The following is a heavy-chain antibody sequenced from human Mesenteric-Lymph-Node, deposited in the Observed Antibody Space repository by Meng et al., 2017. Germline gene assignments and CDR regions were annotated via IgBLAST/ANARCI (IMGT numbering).Heavy chain of an antibody. D-gene: IGHD3-22*01. V-gene: IGHV4-34*01. Sequence: SETLSLTCAVYGGSFSGYYWSWIRQPPGKGLEWIGEINHSGSTNYNPSLKSRVTISVDTSKNQFSLKLSSVTAADTAVYYCARVGLVGSSGYLPSPNYYYGMDVWGQGTKVTVSS. J-gene: IGHJ6*02. CDR1: GGSFSGYY. CDR3: ARVGLVGSSGYLPSPNYYYGMDV. CDR2: INHSGST.